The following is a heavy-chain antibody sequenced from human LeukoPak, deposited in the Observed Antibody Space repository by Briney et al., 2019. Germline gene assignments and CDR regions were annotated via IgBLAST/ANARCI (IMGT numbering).Heavy chain of an antibody. CDR3: TREWLVGDDAFDI. D-gene: IGHD5-12*01. CDR1: GFTFSGYW. Sequence: GGSLGLSCAASGFTFSGYWMHWVRQSPGKGLVSVSLISPDGRNTTYADSVKGRFTISRDNAKNTLSLQMDSLRAEDTALYYCTREWLVGDDAFDIWSQGTLVTVSS. V-gene: IGHV3-74*01. J-gene: IGHJ3*02. CDR2: ISPDGRNT.